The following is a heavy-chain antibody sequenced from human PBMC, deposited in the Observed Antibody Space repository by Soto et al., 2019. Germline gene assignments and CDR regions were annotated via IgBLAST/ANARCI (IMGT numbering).Heavy chain of an antibody. CDR2: INPNSGGT. J-gene: IGHJ4*02. D-gene: IGHD2-2*01. CDR1: GYTFTGYY. CDR3: ARGIVVVPAAAFPIDY. V-gene: IGHV1-2*04. Sequence: ASVMVSCKASGYTFTGYYMHWVRQAPGQGLEWMGWINPNSGGTNYAQKFQGWVTMTRDTSISTAYMELSRLRSDDTAVYYCARGIVVVPAAAFPIDYWGQGTLVTVSS.